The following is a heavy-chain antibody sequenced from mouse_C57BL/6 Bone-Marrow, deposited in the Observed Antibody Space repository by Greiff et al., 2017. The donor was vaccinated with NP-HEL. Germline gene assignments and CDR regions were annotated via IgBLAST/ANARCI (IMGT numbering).Heavy chain of an antibody. CDR3: ARCGYPAWFAY. CDR1: GYTFTSYG. Sequence: VHLVESGAELARPGASVKLSCKASGYTFTSYGISWVKQRTGQGLEWIGEIYPRSGNTYYNEKFKGKATLTADKSSSTAYMELRSLTSEDSAVYFCARCGYPAWFAYWGQGTLVTVSA. V-gene: IGHV1-81*01. D-gene: IGHD2-2*01. CDR2: IYPRSGNT. J-gene: IGHJ3*01.